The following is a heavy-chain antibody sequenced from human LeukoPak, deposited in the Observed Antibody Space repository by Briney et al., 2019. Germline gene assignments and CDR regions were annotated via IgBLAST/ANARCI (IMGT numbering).Heavy chain of an antibody. CDR1: GFTFSSYG. CDR3: AKDGVYASGTYAPLGY. Sequence: GGSLRLSCAASGFTFSSYGMSWVRQAPGKGLEWVSAISGSGGSTYYADSVKGRFTISRDNSKNTLYLQMNSLRAEDTAVYYCAKDGVYASGTYAPLGYWGQGTLVTVSS. D-gene: IGHD3-10*01. J-gene: IGHJ4*02. CDR2: ISGSGGST. V-gene: IGHV3-23*01.